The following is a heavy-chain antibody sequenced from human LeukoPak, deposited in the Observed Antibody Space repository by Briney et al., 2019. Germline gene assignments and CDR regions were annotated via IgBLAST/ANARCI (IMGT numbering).Heavy chain of an antibody. J-gene: IGHJ4*02. Sequence: ASVKVSCKASGYTFTSYDINWVRQATGQGLEWMGWMNPNSGNTGYAQKFQGRVTMTRNTSISTAYMGLSSLRSEDTAVYYCARVLTPYSSGWYGLDYWGQGTLVTVSS. CDR2: MNPNSGNT. CDR1: GYTFTSYD. V-gene: IGHV1-8*01. D-gene: IGHD6-19*01. CDR3: ARVLTPYSSGWYGLDY.